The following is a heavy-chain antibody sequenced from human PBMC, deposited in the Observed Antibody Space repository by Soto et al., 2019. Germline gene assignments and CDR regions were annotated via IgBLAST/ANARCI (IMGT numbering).Heavy chain of an antibody. D-gene: IGHD4-17*01. J-gene: IGHJ4*02. CDR3: ARVSYGDYGRYFDY. Sequence: GGSLRLSCAASGFTVSSNYMSWVRQAPGKGLEWVSVIYSGGSTYYADSVKGRFTISRDNSKNTLYLQMNSLRAEDTAVYYCARVSYGDYGRYFDYWGQGTLVTVSS. CDR1: GFTVSSNY. CDR2: IYSGGST. V-gene: IGHV3-66*01.